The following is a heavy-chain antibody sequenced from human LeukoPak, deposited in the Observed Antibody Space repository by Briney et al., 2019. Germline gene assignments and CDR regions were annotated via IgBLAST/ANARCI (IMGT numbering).Heavy chain of an antibody. CDR3: ARVAYRTKGVCINFDL. D-gene: IGHD2-8*01. CDR1: GYTFTGSY. V-gene: IGHV1-2*02. CDR2: INPNSGGT. J-gene: IGHJ4*02. Sequence: ASLKVSCKASGYTFTGSYIHWMRQAPGQGLEWMGWINPNSGGTKYAQKFQGRVTVTRDTSTSTAYLELSGLRDDDTAVYYCARVAYRTKGVCINFDLWGQGTLVTVSS.